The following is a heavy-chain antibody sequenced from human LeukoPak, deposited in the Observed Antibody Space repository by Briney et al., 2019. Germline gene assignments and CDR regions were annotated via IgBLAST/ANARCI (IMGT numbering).Heavy chain of an antibody. CDR2: ISTSGGST. J-gene: IGHJ4*02. D-gene: IGHD3-22*01. V-gene: IGHV3-23*01. Sequence: GGSLRLPCAASGFTFSSCVMSWVRQAPGKGLEWVSVISTSGGSTYYAGSVKGRFTISRDNSKNTLFLQMNSLRAEDTAVYYCAKDLGDSGGYDPFDYWGQGTLVTVSS. CDR3: AKDLGDSGGYDPFDY. CDR1: GFTFSSCV.